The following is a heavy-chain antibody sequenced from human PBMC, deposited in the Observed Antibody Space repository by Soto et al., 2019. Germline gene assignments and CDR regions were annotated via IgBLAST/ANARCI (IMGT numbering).Heavy chain of an antibody. Sequence: SVNVSCKSSGGTFSSYSISWVRQAPGQGLECMGWIIPIFGTANYAQKFQGRVTITADKSTSTAYMELSSLRSEDTAVYYCARDRSYYDILTGYYGSYYYYGMDVWGQGTTVTVSS. CDR3: ARDRSYYDILTGYYGSYYYYGMDV. CDR2: IIPIFGTA. D-gene: IGHD3-9*01. V-gene: IGHV1-69*06. J-gene: IGHJ6*02. CDR1: GGTFSSYS.